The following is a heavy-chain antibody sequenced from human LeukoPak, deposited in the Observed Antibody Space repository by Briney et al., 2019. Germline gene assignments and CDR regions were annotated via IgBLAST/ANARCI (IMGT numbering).Heavy chain of an antibody. CDR3: ARGSYGPPGTFPYGMDV. J-gene: IGHJ6*02. CDR1: GYTFTGYY. D-gene: IGHD1-14*01. Sequence: ASVRVSCKASGYTFTGYYMHWVRQAPGQGLEWMGWINPNSGGTNYAQKLQGRVTMTTDTSTSTAYMELRSLRSDDTAVYYCARGSYGPPGTFPYGMDVWGQGTTVTVSS. CDR2: INPNSGGT. V-gene: IGHV1-2*02.